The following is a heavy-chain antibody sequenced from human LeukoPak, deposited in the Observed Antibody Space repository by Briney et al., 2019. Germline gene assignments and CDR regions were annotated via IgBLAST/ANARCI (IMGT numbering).Heavy chain of an antibody. V-gene: IGHV3-30*02. CDR2: IRNDGSTK. CDR1: GFTFSSYG. J-gene: IGHJ4*02. Sequence: GGSLRLSCATSGFTFSSYGMHWARQAPGKGLEWVAFIRNDGSTKYFADSVKGRFTISRDNSKNTLYLQMNSLRAEDTAVYYCAKTHSSSWGIFDYWGQGTLVTVSS. D-gene: IGHD6-13*01. CDR3: AKTHSSSWGIFDY.